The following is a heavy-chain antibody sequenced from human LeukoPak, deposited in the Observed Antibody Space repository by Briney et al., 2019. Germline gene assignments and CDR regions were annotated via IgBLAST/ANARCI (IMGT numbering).Heavy chain of an antibody. J-gene: IGHJ4*02. V-gene: IGHV3-30*02. CDR3: AKSPHHYDSSGYWEGDYYFDY. CDR1: GFTFSSYG. CDR2: IRYDGSNK. D-gene: IGHD3-22*01. Sequence: GGSLRLTCAASGFTFSSYGMHWVRQAPGKGLEWVAFIRYDGSNKYYADSVKGRFTISRDNSKNTLYLQMNSLRAEDTAVYYCAKSPHHYDSSGYWEGDYYFDYWGQGTLVTVSS.